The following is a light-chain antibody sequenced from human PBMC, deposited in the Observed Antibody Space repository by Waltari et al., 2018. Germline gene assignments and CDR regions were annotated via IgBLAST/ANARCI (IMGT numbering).Light chain of an antibody. CDR3: SSYTSSSTLNVV. CDR1: SSDVGGYNY. Sequence: QSALTQPASVSGSPGQSITISCTGTSSDVGGYNYVPWYQQHPGKAPKLMIYDVSNRPSGGSNRFSGSKSGNTASLTISGLQAEDEADYYCSSYTSSSTLNVVFGGGTKLTVL. CDR2: DVS. J-gene: IGLJ2*01. V-gene: IGLV2-14*01.